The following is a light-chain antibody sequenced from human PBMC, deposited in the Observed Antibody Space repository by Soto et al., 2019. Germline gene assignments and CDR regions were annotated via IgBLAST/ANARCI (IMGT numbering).Light chain of an antibody. Sequence: QSVLTQPPSVSGAPGQRVTISCTGSSSNIGSGYDVHWYQQLPGSAPKLLIYGVSNRPSGVPDRFSGFKSGTSASLAITGLQADDEADYYCQSYDSSLSGFVVFGGGTKVTVL. V-gene: IGLV1-40*01. CDR2: GVS. CDR1: SSNIGSGYD. J-gene: IGLJ2*01. CDR3: QSYDSSLSGFVV.